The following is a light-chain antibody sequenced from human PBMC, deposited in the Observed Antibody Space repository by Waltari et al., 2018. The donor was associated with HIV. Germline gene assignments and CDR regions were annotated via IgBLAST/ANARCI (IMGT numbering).Light chain of an antibody. V-gene: IGKV4-1*01. J-gene: IGKJ1*01. CDR3: QQYYSTPWT. Sequence: DIVMTQSPDSLAVSLGEGATINCRSSQSVLHSSNNKNYLAWYQQKPGQPPKLLIYWASTRESGVPDRFSASGSGTDFTLTISSLQAEDVAVYYCQQYYSTPWTFGQGAKVEIK. CDR1: QSVLHSSNNKNY. CDR2: WAS.